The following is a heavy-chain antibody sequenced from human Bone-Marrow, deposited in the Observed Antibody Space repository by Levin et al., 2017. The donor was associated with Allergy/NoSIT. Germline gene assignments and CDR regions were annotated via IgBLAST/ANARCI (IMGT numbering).Heavy chain of an antibody. V-gene: IGHV4-38-2*02. D-gene: IGHD1-1*01. J-gene: IGHJ6*02. CDR1: GYSISSGYY. Sequence: SETLSLTCAVSGYSISSGYYWGWIRQPPGKGLEWIGSIYHSGSTYYNPSLKSRVTISVDTSKNQFSLKLSSVTAADTAVYYCARDGFDWNDEYYYYGMDVWGQGTTVTVSS. CDR2: IYHSGST. CDR3: ARDGFDWNDEYYYYGMDV.